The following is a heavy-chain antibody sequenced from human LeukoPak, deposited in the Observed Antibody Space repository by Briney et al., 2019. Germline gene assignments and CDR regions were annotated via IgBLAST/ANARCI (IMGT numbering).Heavy chain of an antibody. V-gene: IGHV1-18*01. D-gene: IGHD1-7*01. CDR3: ARRGLGTTQRYFEY. CDR2: ISAYNGHT. Sequence: ASVKVSCKASGYTFTDYDITWVRQAPGQGLEWMGWISAYNGHTNYTQKLQGRITVTTDTSTCTSYMELRSLRSDDTAVYYCARRGLGTTQRYFEYWGQGTLVIVSS. J-gene: IGHJ4*02. CDR1: GYTFTDYD.